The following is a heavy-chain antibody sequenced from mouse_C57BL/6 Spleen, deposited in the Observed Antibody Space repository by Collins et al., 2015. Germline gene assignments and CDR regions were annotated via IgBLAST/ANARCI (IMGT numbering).Heavy chain of an antibody. CDR2: INPNNGGT. V-gene: IGHV1-18*01. CDR3: ARRYYGSSYDY. Sequence: GKSLEWIGDINPNNGGTIYNQKFKGKATLTVDKSSSTAYMELRSLTSEDTAVYYCARRYYGSSYDYWGQGTTLTVSS. J-gene: IGHJ2*01. D-gene: IGHD1-1*01.